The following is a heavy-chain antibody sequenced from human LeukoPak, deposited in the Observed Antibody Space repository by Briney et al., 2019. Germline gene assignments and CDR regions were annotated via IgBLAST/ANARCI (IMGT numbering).Heavy chain of an antibody. D-gene: IGHD2-15*01. Sequence: GASVKVSCKASGGTFSSYAISWVRQAPGQGLEWMGGIIPIFGTANYAQKFQGRVTITTDESTSTAYMELSSLRSEDTAVYCCARAAPYSYYFDYWGQGILVTVSS. CDR1: GGTFSSYA. CDR2: IIPIFGTA. J-gene: IGHJ4*02. CDR3: ARAAPYSYYFDY. V-gene: IGHV1-69*05.